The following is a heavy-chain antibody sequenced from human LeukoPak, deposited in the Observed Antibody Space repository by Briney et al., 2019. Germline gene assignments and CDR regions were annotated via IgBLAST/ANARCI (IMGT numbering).Heavy chain of an antibody. J-gene: IGHJ4*02. V-gene: IGHV4-38-2*02. CDR2: IYYSGST. D-gene: IGHD3-10*01. CDR3: ARLQLLWFGELTPTFDY. CDR1: GYSISSGYY. Sequence: PSETLSLTCTVSGYSISSGYYWGWIRQPPGKGLEWIGYIYYSGSTNYNPSLKSRVTISVDTSKNQFSLKLSSVTAADTAVYYCARLQLLWFGELTPTFDYWGQGTLVTVSS.